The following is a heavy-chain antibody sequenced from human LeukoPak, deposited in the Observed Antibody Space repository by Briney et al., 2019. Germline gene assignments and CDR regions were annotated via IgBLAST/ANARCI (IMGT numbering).Heavy chain of an antibody. Sequence: ASVKVSCKASGGTFSSYAISWVRQAPRQGLEWMGGIIPIFGTANYAQKFQGRVTITTDESTSTAYMELSSLRSEDTAVYYCASVGDGYNDAFDIWGQGQWSPSLQ. V-gene: IGHV1-69*05. CDR2: IIPIFGTA. J-gene: IGHJ3*02. D-gene: IGHD5-24*01. CDR1: GGTFSSYA. CDR3: ASVGDGYNDAFDI.